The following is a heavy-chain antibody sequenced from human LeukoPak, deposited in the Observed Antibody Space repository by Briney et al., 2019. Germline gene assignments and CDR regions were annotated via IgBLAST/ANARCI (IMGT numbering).Heavy chain of an antibody. D-gene: IGHD3-22*01. V-gene: IGHV4-59*01. CDR1: GGSISSYY. J-gene: IGHJ3*02. Sequence: PSETLSLTCTVSGGSISSYYWSWIRQPPGKGLEWIGYIYYSGSTNYNPSLKSRVTISVDTSKNQFSLKLSSVTAADTAVYYCARERYYDSSGYYESAFDIWGQGTMVTVSS. CDR2: IYYSGST. CDR3: ARERYYDSSGYYESAFDI.